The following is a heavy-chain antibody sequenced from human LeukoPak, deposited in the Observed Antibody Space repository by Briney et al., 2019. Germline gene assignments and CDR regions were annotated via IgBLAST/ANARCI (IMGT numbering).Heavy chain of an antibody. Sequence: GRSLRLSCAASGFTFSRYGMHWVRQAPGKGLEWVAVISYDGSNEYYADSVKGRFTISRDNSKNTLYLQMNSLRAEDTAVYYCAKDQGGSYFGDAFDIWGQGTMVTVSS. CDR3: AKDQGGSYFGDAFDI. CDR1: GFTFSRYG. V-gene: IGHV3-30*18. J-gene: IGHJ3*02. CDR2: ISYDGSNE. D-gene: IGHD1-26*01.